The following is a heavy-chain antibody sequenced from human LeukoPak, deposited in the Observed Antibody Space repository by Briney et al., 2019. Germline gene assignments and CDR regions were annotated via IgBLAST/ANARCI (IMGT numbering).Heavy chain of an antibody. CDR1: GFTVSSNY. D-gene: IGHD2-2*01. V-gene: IGHV3-53*01. J-gene: IGHJ4*02. Sequence: GGSLRLSCAASGFTVSSNYMSWVRQAPGKGLEWVSVTYSNGRTYYADSVKGRFTISRDISKNTLYLQMNSLRAEDTAVYYCARETDSTLFDYWGQGTLVTVSS. CDR3: ARETDSTLFDY. CDR2: TYSNGRT.